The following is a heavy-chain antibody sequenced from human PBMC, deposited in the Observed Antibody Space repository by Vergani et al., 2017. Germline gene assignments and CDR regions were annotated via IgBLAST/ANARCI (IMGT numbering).Heavy chain of an antibody. CDR2: IHNSGST. J-gene: IGHJ6*03. Sequence: QVRLQESGPGLLKPSQTLSLTCTVSGGSISGGGYYWNWIRQRPGKGLEWIGYIHNSGSTYYKPSLESRLTLSLDTSKNQFSLKLSSVTAADTAVYYCATDRQKNYFYFYMDVWGKGTTVTVSS. CDR1: GGSISGGGYY. CDR3: ATDRQKNYFYFYMDV. V-gene: IGHV4-31*03.